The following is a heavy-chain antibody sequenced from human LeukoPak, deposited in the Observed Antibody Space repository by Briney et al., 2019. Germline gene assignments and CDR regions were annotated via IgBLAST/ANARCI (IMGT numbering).Heavy chain of an antibody. CDR1: RFTFSPYS. Sequence: PGGSLRLSCAASRFTFSPYSMSWVRQAPGKGLEWVSSISRSSTYIYYADSVKGRFTISRDNAKNSLYLQMNSLRAEDTALYYCATSDDSSGSDWGQGTLVTVSS. V-gene: IGHV3-21*01. CDR3: ATSDDSSGSD. D-gene: IGHD3-22*01. J-gene: IGHJ4*02. CDR2: ISRSSTYI.